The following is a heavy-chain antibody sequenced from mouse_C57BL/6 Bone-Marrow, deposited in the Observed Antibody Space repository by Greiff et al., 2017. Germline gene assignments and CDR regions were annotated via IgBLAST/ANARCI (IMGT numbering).Heavy chain of an antibody. CDR1: GYTFTGYW. V-gene: IGHV1-9*01. Sequence: VQLQQSGAELMKPGASVKLSCKATGYTFTGYWIEWVKQRPGHGLEWIGEILPGSGSTNYNEKFKGKATFTADTSSNTAYMQLSSLTTEDSAIYYCARFGYYYGSSYWYFDVWGTGTTVTVSS. J-gene: IGHJ1*03. CDR2: ILPGSGST. CDR3: ARFGYYYGSSYWYFDV. D-gene: IGHD1-1*01.